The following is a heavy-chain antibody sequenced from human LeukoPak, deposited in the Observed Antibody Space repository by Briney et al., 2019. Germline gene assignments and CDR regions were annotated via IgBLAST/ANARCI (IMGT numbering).Heavy chain of an antibody. D-gene: IGHD3-10*01. Sequence: SETLSLTCTVSGGSISSSSYYWGWIRQPPGKGLVWIGSIYYSGSTYYNPSLKSRVTISVDTSKNQFSLKLSSVTAADTAVYYCARHRFRSGSYYNDYWGQGTLVTVSS. CDR3: ARHRFRSGSYYNDY. J-gene: IGHJ4*02. CDR1: GGSISSSSYY. V-gene: IGHV4-39*01. CDR2: IYYSGST.